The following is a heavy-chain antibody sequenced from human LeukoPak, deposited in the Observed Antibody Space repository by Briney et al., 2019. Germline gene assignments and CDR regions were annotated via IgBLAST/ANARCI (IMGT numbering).Heavy chain of an antibody. CDR1: GFTISSNY. CDR2: IYSGGYT. Sequence: GGPLRLSCAAYGFTISSNYMSWVRQAPGKGLEWVSFIYSGGYTYYADSVKSRFTISRHNSQHTLYLQMDSLRAEDTAVYYCARDNYILTGYYNAFDIWGQGTLVTVSS. V-gene: IGHV3-53*04. D-gene: IGHD3-9*01. J-gene: IGHJ3*02. CDR3: ARDNYILTGYYNAFDI.